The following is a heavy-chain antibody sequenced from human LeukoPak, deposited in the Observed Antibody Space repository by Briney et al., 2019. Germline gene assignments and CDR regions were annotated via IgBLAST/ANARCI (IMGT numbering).Heavy chain of an antibody. CDR2: IDRGVGST. CDR3: ARERLTSFDY. CDR1: GFTFSIYD. Sequence: GGSLRLSCAASGFTFSIYDLSWVRQAPGKGLECVSAIDRGVGSTYYADSVKGRFTVSRDNSKNMLYLQMNNLRAEDTAVYYCARERLTSFDYWGQGTLVTVSS. V-gene: IGHV3-23*03. D-gene: IGHD2-2*01. J-gene: IGHJ4*02.